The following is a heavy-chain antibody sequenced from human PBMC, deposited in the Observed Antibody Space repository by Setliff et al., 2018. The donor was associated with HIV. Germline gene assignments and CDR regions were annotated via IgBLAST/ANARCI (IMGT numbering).Heavy chain of an antibody. CDR2: IYYSGST. CDR1: GGSISSGGYY. CDR3: ARDTRAATIYYYSYMDV. J-gene: IGHJ6*03. Sequence: SETLSLTCTVSGGSISSGGYYWSWIRQHPGXGLEWIGYIYYSGSTYYNPSLKSRVTMSVDTSKNQFSLKLSSVTAADTAVYYCARDTRAATIYYYSYMDVWGKGTTVTVSS. D-gene: IGHD2-15*01. V-gene: IGHV4-31*03.